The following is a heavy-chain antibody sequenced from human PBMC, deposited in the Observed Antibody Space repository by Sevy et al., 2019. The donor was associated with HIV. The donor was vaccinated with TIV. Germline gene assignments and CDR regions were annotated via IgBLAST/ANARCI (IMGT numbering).Heavy chain of an antibody. CDR1: GYTFTSYD. CDR3: ARGSLGYCSGGSCYWYYYYGMDV. J-gene: IGHJ6*02. Sequence: ASVKVSCKASGYTFTSYDINWVRQATGQGLEWMGWMNPNSGNTGYAQKFQGRVTMTRNTSISTAYMELRSLRSEDTAGYYCARGSLGYCSGGSCYWYYYYGMDVWGQGTTVTVSS. CDR2: MNPNSGNT. D-gene: IGHD2-15*01. V-gene: IGHV1-8*01.